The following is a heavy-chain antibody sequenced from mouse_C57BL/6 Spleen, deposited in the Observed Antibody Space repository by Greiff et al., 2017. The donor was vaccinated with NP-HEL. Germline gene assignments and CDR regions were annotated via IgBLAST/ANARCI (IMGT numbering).Heavy chain of an antibody. CDR2: IDPSDSET. Sequence: QVQLQQPGAELVRPGSSVKLSCKASGYTFTSYWMHWVKQRPIQGLEWIGNIDPSDSETHYNQKFKDKATLTVDNSSSTAYMQLSSLTSEDSAVYYCARGGTTDRYFDVWGTGTTVTVSS. CDR1: GYTFTSYW. CDR3: ARGGTTDRYFDV. V-gene: IGHV1-52*01. D-gene: IGHD1-1*01. J-gene: IGHJ1*03.